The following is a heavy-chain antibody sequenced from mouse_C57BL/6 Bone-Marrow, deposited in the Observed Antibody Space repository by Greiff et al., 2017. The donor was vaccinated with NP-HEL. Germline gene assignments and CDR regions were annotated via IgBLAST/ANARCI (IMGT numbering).Heavy chain of an antibody. D-gene: IGHD2-4*01. J-gene: IGHJ2*01. V-gene: IGHV1-50*01. CDR3: ATIYYDYPYFDY. Sequence: QVHVKQPGAELVKPGASVKLSCKASGYTFTSYWMQWVKQRPGQGLEWIGEIDPSDSYTNYNQKFKGKATLTVDTSSSTAYMQLSSLTSEDSAVYYCATIYYDYPYFDYWGQGTTLTVSS. CDR1: GYTFTSYW. CDR2: IDPSDSYT.